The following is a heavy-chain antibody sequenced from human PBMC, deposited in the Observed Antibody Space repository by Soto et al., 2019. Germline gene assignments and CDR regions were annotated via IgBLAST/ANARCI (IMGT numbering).Heavy chain of an antibody. CDR1: GGSISSSSYY. CDR3: ARLNNVLRYFDWLLEYYFDY. D-gene: IGHD3-9*01. Sequence: QLQLQESGPGLVKPSETLSLTCTVSGGSISSSSYYWGWIRQPPGKGLEWIGSIYYSGSTYYNPSLKRRVPISVDTSKTQFSLKLSSVTAADTAVYYCARLNNVLRYFDWLLEYYFDYWGQGTLVTVSS. CDR2: IYYSGST. J-gene: IGHJ4*02. V-gene: IGHV4-39*01.